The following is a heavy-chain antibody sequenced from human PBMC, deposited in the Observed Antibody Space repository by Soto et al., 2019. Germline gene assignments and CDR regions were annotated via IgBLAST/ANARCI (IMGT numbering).Heavy chain of an antibody. CDR1: GYTFTSYD. D-gene: IGHD3-3*01. J-gene: IGHJ3*02. CDR2: MNPNSGNT. Sequence: ASVKFSCKASGYTFTSYDINWVRQATGQGLEWMGWMNPNSGNTGYAQKFQGRVTMTRNTSISTAYMELSSLRSEDTAVYYCARGVYDFWSGYTLSTRTNAFDIWGQGTMVTVSS. V-gene: IGHV1-8*01. CDR3: ARGVYDFWSGYTLSTRTNAFDI.